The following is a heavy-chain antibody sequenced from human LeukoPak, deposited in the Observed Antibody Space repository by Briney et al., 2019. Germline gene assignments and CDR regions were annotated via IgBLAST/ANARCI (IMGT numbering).Heavy chain of an antibody. J-gene: IGHJ4*02. CDR2: IYYSKNT. Sequence: PPETLCLTCTVSGGSISSSSAYWGWIRQPPGKGLEWIGSIYYSKNTYYNSSLKSRVTISADTCKNQFSLTLGSVSATDTAVYYCVSPRGFSYGYFDYWGQGTLVTVSS. CDR1: GGSISSSSAY. V-gene: IGHV4-39*01. CDR3: VSPRGFSYGYFDY. D-gene: IGHD5-18*01.